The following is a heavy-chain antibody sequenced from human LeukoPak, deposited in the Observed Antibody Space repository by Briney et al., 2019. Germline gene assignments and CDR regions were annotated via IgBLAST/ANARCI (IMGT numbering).Heavy chain of an antibody. J-gene: IGHJ3*02. CDR3: AKSVIDYGGNVLAFDI. CDR2: IYPGDSDT. Sequence: PGESLKISCKGSGYSFTSYWIGWVRQMPGKGLEWMGIIYPGDSDTRYSPSFQGQVTISADKSISTAYLQWSSLKASDTAMYYCAKSVIDYGGNVLAFDIWGHGTMVTVSS. D-gene: IGHD4-23*01. V-gene: IGHV5-51*01. CDR1: GYSFTSYW.